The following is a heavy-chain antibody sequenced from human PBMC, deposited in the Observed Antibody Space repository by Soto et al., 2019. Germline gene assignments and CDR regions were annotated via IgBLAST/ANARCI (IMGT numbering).Heavy chain of an antibody. J-gene: IGHJ4*02. Sequence: EVQLLGSGGGLVQPGGSLRLSCAASGLTFSTYAMSWVRQAPGKGLEWVSSISGNGANTYYTDSVKGRFIISRDNSKNTLFLQMSGLSAGDTALYYCAKARPDYYGPGGGYYKAGGDYWGQGTLVTVSS. D-gene: IGHD3-9*01. V-gene: IGHV3-23*01. CDR3: AKARPDYYGPGGGYYKAGGDY. CDR2: ISGNGANT. CDR1: GLTFSTYA.